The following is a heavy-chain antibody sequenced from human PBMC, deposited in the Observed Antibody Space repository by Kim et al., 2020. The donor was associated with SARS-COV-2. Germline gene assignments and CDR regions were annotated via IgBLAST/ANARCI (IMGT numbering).Heavy chain of an antibody. Sequence: SETLSLTCTVSGGSISSSSYYWGWIRQPPGKGLEWIGSIYYSGSTYYNPSLKSRVTISVDTSKNQFSLKLSSVTAADTAVYYCARGDYSGSSCYGAVDYWGQGTLGAVSS. CDR1: GGSISSSSYY. D-gene: IGHD2-2*01. J-gene: IGHJ4*02. CDR3: ARGDYSGSSCYGAVDY. CDR2: IYYSGST. V-gene: IGHV4-39*01.